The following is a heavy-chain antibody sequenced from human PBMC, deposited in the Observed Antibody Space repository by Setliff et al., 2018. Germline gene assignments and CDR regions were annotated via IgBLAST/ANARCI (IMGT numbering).Heavy chain of an antibody. CDR3: AGHIAVAGTADAFDI. CDR1: GYSFTSYW. V-gene: IGHV5-51*01. D-gene: IGHD6-19*01. CDR2: IYPGDSDT. J-gene: IGHJ3*02. Sequence: GESLKISCKGSGYSFTSYWIGWVRQMPGKGLEWMGIIYPGDSDTRYSPSFQGQVTISADKSISTAYLQWSGLKASDTAMYYCAGHIAVAGTADAFDIWGQGTMVTVSS.